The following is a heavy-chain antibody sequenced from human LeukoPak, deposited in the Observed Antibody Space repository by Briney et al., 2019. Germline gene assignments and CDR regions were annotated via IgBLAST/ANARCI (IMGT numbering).Heavy chain of an antibody. Sequence: ASVKVSCKASGYTFTSYDINWVRQATGQGLEWMGWMNPNSGNTGYAQKFHGRVTMTRNTSINTDYMELSSLRSEDTAVYYCARGPFFYYHYYYYMHVWGKGTTVTVSS. J-gene: IGHJ6*03. CDR2: MNPNSGNT. CDR3: ARGPFFYYHYYYYMHV. V-gene: IGHV1-8*01. CDR1: GYTFTSYD.